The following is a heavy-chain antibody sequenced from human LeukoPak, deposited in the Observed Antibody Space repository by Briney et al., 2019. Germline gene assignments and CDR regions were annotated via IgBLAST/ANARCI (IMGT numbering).Heavy chain of an antibody. J-gene: IGHJ3*02. CDR1: GSTFTSYD. D-gene: IGHD3-22*01. CDR3: ARISSGLRGSSGYYFIRVYAFDI. V-gene: IGHV1-8*01. Sequence: ASVKLSCTASGSTFTSYDINWVREATGQGLGWMGWMNPNSGNTGYAQKFQGRVTMTRNTSISTAYMELSSLRSEDTAVYYCARISSGLRGSSGYYFIRVYAFDIWGQGTMVTVSS. CDR2: MNPNSGNT.